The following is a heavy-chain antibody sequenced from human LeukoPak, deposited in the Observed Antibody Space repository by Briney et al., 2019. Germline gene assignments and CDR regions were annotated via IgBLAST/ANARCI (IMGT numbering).Heavy chain of an antibody. V-gene: IGHV3-23*01. Sequence: GGSLRLSCAASGFTFSSYAMSWVRQAPGKGLEWVSGISGSGDNTYYADSVKGRFTISRDNAKNSLYLQMNSLRAEDTAVFYCARGGARSSSYYYYGMDVWGLGTTVTVSS. D-gene: IGHD6-13*01. CDR2: ISGSGDNT. J-gene: IGHJ6*02. CDR1: GFTFSSYA. CDR3: ARGGARSSSYYYYGMDV.